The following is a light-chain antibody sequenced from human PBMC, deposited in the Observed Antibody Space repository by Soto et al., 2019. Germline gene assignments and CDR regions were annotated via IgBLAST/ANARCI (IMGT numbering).Light chain of an antibody. CDR3: QQYKDWPTT. Sequence: DIVLTQSPGTLSLSPGERASLSCRASQSVSSGHLAWYQQKPGQAPRLLVYGASTRATGIPARFSGRGAGTDFTLTITSLQSEDFGVYFCQQYKDWPTTFGQGTKVDIK. CDR2: GAS. J-gene: IGKJ1*01. CDR1: QSVSSGH. V-gene: IGKV3-15*01.